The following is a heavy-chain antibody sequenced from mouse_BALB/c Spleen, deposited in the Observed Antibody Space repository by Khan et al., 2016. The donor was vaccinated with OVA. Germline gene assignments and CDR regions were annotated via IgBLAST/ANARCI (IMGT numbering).Heavy chain of an antibody. CDR2: IYYSGTV. Sequence: EVQLVESGSGLVKPSQTVSLTCTVTGISITSGNYRWSWIRQFPGNKLEWIGNIYYSGTVTYNPSLTSRTTITRDTSKNQFFLEMNSLTAEDTATYYCARDYGSLYWFFDVWGAGTTVTVSS. CDR1: GISITSGNYR. D-gene: IGHD1-1*01. J-gene: IGHJ1*01. V-gene: IGHV3-5*02. CDR3: ARDYGSLYWFFDV.